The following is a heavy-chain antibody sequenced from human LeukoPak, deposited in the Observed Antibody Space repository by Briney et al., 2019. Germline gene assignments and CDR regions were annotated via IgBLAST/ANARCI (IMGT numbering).Heavy chain of an antibody. D-gene: IGHD6-13*01. CDR3: ARIAAVVHYMDV. J-gene: IGHJ6*03. CDR2: INPNSGGT. Sequence: GASVKVSCKASGYIFSGYFIHWVRQAPGQGLEWMGWINPNSGGTNYAQKFQGRVTMTRDTSISTAYMELSRLRSDDTAVYYCARIAAVVHYMDVWGKGTTVTVSS. CDR1: GYIFSGYF. V-gene: IGHV1-2*02.